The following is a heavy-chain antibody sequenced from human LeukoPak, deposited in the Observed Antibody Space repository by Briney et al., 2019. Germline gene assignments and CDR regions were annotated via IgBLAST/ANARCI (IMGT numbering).Heavy chain of an antibody. V-gene: IGHV5-51*01. Sequence: GESLKISCNGSGYSCTNYWIGWVRQIPGKGLEWMGIIYPGDSDTRYSPSFQGQVTISADKSISTAYLQWSSLKASDTAMYFCARRFLYGASRYFDYWGQGTLVTVSS. CDR3: ARRFLYGASRYFDY. CDR1: GYSCTNYW. D-gene: IGHD4-17*01. J-gene: IGHJ4*02. CDR2: IYPGDSDT.